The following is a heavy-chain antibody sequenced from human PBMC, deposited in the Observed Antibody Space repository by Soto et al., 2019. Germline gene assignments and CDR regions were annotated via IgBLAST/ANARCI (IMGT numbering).Heavy chain of an antibody. CDR1: GYTFTSYD. Sequence: QVQLVQSGAEVKKPGASVKVSCKASGYTFTSYDSSWVRQATGQGLEWMGWMNPNSGNTVYAQKFQGRITMTRNTSINTAYMELSSLRSEDTAVYYCARERPYFDYWGQGTLVTVSS. CDR3: ARERPYFDY. J-gene: IGHJ4*02. V-gene: IGHV1-8*01. CDR2: MNPNSGNT.